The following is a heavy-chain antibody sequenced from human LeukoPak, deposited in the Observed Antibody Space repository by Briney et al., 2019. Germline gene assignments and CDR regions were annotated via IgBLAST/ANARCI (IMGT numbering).Heavy chain of an antibody. CDR1: GFTFSSYA. J-gene: IGHJ6*02. D-gene: IGHD6-13*01. V-gene: IGHV3-23*01. CDR3: AKAYSSSLYGSYYGMDV. Sequence: PGGSLRLSCAASGFTFSSYAMSWVRQAPGKGLEWVSAISGSGGSTYYADSVKGRFTISRDNSKNTLYLQMSSLRAEDTAVYYRAKAYSSSLYGSYYGMDVWGQGTTVTISS. CDR2: ISGSGGST.